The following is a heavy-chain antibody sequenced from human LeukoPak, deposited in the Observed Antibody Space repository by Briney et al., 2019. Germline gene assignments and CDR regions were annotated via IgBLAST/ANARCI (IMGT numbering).Heavy chain of an antibody. J-gene: IGHJ4*02. CDR3: ARDTYYYDSSGLDY. V-gene: IGHV3-7*03. Sequence: QTGGSLRLSCSASGFTFSTYWMSWVRQAPGKGLEWVANMRRDGNEIYYLDSVRGRFTISRDNAKNSLYLQMNSLRAEDTAVYYCARDTYYYDSSGLDYWGQGTLVTVSS. CDR2: MRRDGNEI. D-gene: IGHD3-22*01. CDR1: GFTFSTYW.